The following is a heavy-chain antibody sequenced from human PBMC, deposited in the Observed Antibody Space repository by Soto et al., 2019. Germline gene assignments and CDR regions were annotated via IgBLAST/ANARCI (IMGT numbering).Heavy chain of an antibody. CDR2: MNTDGSST. CDR1: GFTFSSFW. CDR3: AKRGVDTFGLSY. Sequence: EVQLVESGGGLVRPGGSLRLSCAVSGFTFSSFWMHWVRQAPGEGLVWVSRMNTDGSSTSYADSVKGRFTISRDNAKNTLYLQMNSLRVEDTAVYYCAKRGVDTFGLSYWGQGTLVTVSS. D-gene: IGHD3-10*01. J-gene: IGHJ4*02. V-gene: IGHV3-74*01.